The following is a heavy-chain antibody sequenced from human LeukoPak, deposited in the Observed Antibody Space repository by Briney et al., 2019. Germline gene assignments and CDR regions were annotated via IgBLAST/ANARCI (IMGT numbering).Heavy chain of an antibody. Sequence: TGGSLRLSCAASGFTFDDYGMSWVRQAPGKGLEWVSGINWNGGSTGYADSVKGRFTISRDNAKNSLYLQMSSLRADDTAFYYCARGGSGWYFGSFDYWGQGTLVTVSS. V-gene: IGHV3-20*04. CDR2: INWNGGST. D-gene: IGHD6-19*01. CDR3: ARGGSGWYFGSFDY. J-gene: IGHJ4*02. CDR1: GFTFDDYG.